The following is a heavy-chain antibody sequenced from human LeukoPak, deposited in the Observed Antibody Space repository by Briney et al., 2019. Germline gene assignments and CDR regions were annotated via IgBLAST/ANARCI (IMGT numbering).Heavy chain of an antibody. CDR1: GGSISSGSYY. J-gene: IGHJ4*02. Sequence: SQTLSLTCTVSGGSISSGSYYWSWIRQPAGKGLEWIGRIYTSGSTNYNPSLKSRVTISVDTSKNQFSLKLSSVTAADTAVYYCARVSRVGYDFWSGYLIDYWGQGTLVTVSS. D-gene: IGHD3-3*01. V-gene: IGHV4-61*02. CDR3: ARVSRVGYDFWSGYLIDY. CDR2: IYTSGST.